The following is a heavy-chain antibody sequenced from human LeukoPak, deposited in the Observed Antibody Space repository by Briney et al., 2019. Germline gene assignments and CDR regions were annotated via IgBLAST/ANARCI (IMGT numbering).Heavy chain of an antibody. CDR3: AKDGVQLWFEGGFDY. CDR2: ISGSGGST. D-gene: IGHD5-18*01. J-gene: IGHJ4*02. Sequence: GGSLRLSCAASGFTFSSYAMSWVRQAPGKGLEWVSAISGSGGSTYYADSVKGRFTISRDNSKNTLYLQMSSLRAEDTAVYYCAKDGVQLWFEGGFDYWGQGTLVTVSS. V-gene: IGHV3-23*01. CDR1: GFTFSSYA.